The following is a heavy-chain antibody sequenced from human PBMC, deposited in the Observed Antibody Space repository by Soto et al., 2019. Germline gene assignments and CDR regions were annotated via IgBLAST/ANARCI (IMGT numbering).Heavy chain of an antibody. D-gene: IGHD6-19*01. Sequence: ASVKVSCKASGYTFINYDFSWVRQAPGQGLEWMGWISTYNGNTNYAQKLQGRVTMTTDTSTSTAYMELRSLQSDDTAVYYCAREGSSGWLGYWGQGTLVTVSS. CDR1: GYTFINYD. CDR3: AREGSSGWLGY. V-gene: IGHV1-18*01. CDR2: ISTYNGNT. J-gene: IGHJ4*02.